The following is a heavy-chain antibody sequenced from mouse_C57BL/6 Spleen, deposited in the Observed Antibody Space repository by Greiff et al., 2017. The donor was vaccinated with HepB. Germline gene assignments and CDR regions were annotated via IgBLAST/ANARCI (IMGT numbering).Heavy chain of an antibody. CDR2: ISDGGSYT. CDR1: GFTFSSYA. D-gene: IGHD1-1*01. Sequence: EVQLVESGGGLVKPGGSLKLSCAASGFTFSSYAMSWVRQTPEKRLEWVATISDGGSYTYYPDNVKGRFTISRDNAKNNLYLQMSHLKSEDTAMYYCARALYYGSSYWYFDVWGTGTTVTVSS. V-gene: IGHV5-4*01. CDR3: ARALYYGSSYWYFDV. J-gene: IGHJ1*03.